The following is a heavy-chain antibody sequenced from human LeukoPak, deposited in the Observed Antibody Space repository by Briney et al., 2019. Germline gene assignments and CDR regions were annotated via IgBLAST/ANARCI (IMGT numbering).Heavy chain of an antibody. CDR2: INSDGSST. CDR3: ARVRSSGWYYFDY. D-gene: IGHD6-19*01. CDR1: GFTFSSYW. Sequence: GGSLRLSCAASGFTFSSYWMHWVRQAPGKGLVWVSRINSDGSSTSYADSVKGRFTISRDNAKNTLYPQMNSLRAEDTAVYYCARVRSSGWYYFDYWGQGTLVTVSS. J-gene: IGHJ4*02. V-gene: IGHV3-74*01.